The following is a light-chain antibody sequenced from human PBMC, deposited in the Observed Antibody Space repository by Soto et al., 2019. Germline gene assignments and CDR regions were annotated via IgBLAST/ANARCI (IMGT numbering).Light chain of an antibody. CDR2: KAS. Sequence: EIQMTQSPSTLSASVGDRVTITCRASQSISSWLAWYQQKPGKAPKLLIYKASSLESGVPSRFSGSGSGTEFTLTISSLQPDDFATYYCQQYNSYPPFTFGPGTKVDIK. CDR3: QQYNSYPPFT. CDR1: QSISSW. V-gene: IGKV1-5*03. J-gene: IGKJ3*01.